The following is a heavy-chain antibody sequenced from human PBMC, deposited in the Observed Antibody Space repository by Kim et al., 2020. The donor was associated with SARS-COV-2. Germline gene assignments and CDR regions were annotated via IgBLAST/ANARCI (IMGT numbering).Heavy chain of an antibody. CDR3: AIGGSSGRRFFDY. D-gene: IGHD1-26*01. Sequence: GGSLRLSCAASGFTVSSNYMSWVRQAPGKGLEWVSVIYSGGSTCYADSVKGRFTISRDNSKNTLYLQMNSLRAEDTAVYYCAIGGSSGRRFFDYWGQGTLVTVSS. CDR2: IYSGGST. J-gene: IGHJ4*02. CDR1: GFTVSSNY. V-gene: IGHV3-66*01.